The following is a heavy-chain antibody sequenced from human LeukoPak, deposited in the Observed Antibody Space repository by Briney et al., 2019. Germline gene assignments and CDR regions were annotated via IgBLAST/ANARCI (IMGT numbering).Heavy chain of an antibody. CDR3: ARGRIRDY. Sequence: SETLSLTCAVYGGSFSGYYWSWIRQPPGKGLEWIGEINHSGSTNYNPSLKSRVTISVDTSKNQFSLKLSSVTAADTAVYYCARGRIRDYWGQGTLVTVSS. CDR1: GGSFSGYY. CDR2: INHSGST. J-gene: IGHJ4*02. D-gene: IGHD2-21*01. V-gene: IGHV4-34*01.